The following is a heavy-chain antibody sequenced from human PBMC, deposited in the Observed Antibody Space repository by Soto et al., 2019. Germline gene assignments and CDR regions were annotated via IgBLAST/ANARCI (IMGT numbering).Heavy chain of an antibody. V-gene: IGHV3-23*01. J-gene: IGHJ3*02. CDR1: GFTFSSYA. CDR3: AKAFRYFDAFDI. D-gene: IGHD1-20*01. CDR2: ISGSGGST. Sequence: VQLLESGGGLVQPGGSLRLSCAASGFTFSSYAMNWVRQAPGKGLEWVSGISGSGGSTNYADSVKGRFTISRDNSKNTLYLQMNSLRAEDTAVYYCAKAFRYFDAFDIWGQGTMVTVSS.